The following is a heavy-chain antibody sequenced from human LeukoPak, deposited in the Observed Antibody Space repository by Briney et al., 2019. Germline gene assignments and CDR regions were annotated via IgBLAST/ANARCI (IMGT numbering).Heavy chain of an antibody. J-gene: IGHJ4*02. CDR3: AKHYYGSGSQKYYFDY. D-gene: IGHD3-10*01. CDR2: VRNDGSDK. CDR1: GFIFSDYG. V-gene: IGHV3-30*02. Sequence: GGSLRLSCAASGFIFSDYGMHWVRQAPGKGLEWVTLVRNDGSDKYYADSVKGRFTISRDNSKNTLYLQMNSLRPEYTAVYYCAKHYYGSGSQKYYFDYWGQGTLVTVSS.